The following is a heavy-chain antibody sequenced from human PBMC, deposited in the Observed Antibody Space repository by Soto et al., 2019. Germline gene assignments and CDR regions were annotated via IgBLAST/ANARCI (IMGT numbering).Heavy chain of an antibody. Sequence: GGSLRVSCAASGFTFSSYAMSWVRQAPGKGLEWVSAISGSGGSTYYADSVKGRFTISRDNSKNTLYLQMNSLRAEDTAVYYCAKLQYYDFWSGYQNWFDPWGQGTLVTVSS. D-gene: IGHD3-3*01. CDR3: AKLQYYDFWSGYQNWFDP. J-gene: IGHJ5*01. CDR2: ISGSGGST. V-gene: IGHV3-23*01. CDR1: GFTFSSYA.